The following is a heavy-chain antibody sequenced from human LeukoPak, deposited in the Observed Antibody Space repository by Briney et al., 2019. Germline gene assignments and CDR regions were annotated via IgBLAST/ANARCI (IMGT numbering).Heavy chain of an antibody. CDR1: GYSFTSYW. CDR2: IYPGDSDT. Sequence: NPGESLKISCKGSGYSFTSYWIGWVRQMPGKGLEWMGIIYPGDSDTRYSPSFQGQVTISADKSISTACLQWSSLKASDTAMYYCARHGEVGEFDFDYWGQGTLVTVSS. CDR3: ARHGEVGEFDFDY. V-gene: IGHV5-51*01. J-gene: IGHJ4*02. D-gene: IGHD3-10*01.